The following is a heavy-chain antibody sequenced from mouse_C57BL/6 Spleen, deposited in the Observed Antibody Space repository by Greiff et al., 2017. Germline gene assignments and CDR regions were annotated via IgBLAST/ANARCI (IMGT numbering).Heavy chain of an antibody. Sequence: EVKLVESGPELVKPGASVKISCKASGYSFTGYYMNWVKQSPEKSLEWIGEINPSTGGTTYNQKFKAKATLTVDKSSSTAYMQLKSLTSEDSAVYYCARYGSSPMAAMDYWGQGTSVTVSS. CDR1: GYSFTGYY. CDR3: ARYGSSPMAAMDY. J-gene: IGHJ4*01. D-gene: IGHD1-1*01. V-gene: IGHV1-42*01. CDR2: INPSTGGT.